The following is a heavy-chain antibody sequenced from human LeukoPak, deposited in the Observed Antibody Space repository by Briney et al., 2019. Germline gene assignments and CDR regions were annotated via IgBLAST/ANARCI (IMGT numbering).Heavy chain of an antibody. J-gene: IGHJ4*02. CDR1: GYTFTSYG. V-gene: IGHV1-18*01. Sequence: ASVKVSCKASGYTFTSYGISWVRQAPGQGLEWMGWISAYNGNTNYAQKLQGRVTMTTDTSTSTAYMEMRSLRSDDTPVSYCGRYFYGSALETGPILYWGQGTLVTGS. CDR2: ISAYNGNT. D-gene: IGHD3-10*01. CDR3: GRYFYGSALETGPILY.